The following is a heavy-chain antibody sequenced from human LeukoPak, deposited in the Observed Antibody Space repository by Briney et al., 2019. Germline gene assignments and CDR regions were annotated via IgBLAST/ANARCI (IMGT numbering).Heavy chain of an antibody. V-gene: IGHV3-23*01. CDR2: ISGSGGSA. CDR1: GFTFSSYA. D-gene: IGHD6-19*01. CDR3: AKDQGRQWLVGYYYYGMDV. J-gene: IGHJ6*04. Sequence: PGGSLRLSCAASGFTFSSYAMSWVRQAPGKGLEWVSAISGSGGSAYYADSVKGRFTISRDNSKNTLYLQMNSLRAEDTAVYYCAKDQGRQWLVGYYYYGMDVWGKGTTVTVSS.